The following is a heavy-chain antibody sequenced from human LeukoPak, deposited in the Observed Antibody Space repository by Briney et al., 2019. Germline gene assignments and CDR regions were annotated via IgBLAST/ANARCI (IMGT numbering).Heavy chain of an antibody. V-gene: IGHV4-39*02. J-gene: IGHJ4*02. CDR3: ARDGPSGSSGG. CDR1: GGSISSTNYY. Sequence: PSETLSLTCTVSGGSISSTNYYWGWIRQPPGKGLEWIGSIYYRGSTYYNPSLQSRVTISVDTSKNQFSLKLYSVTAADTAVYYCARDGPSGSSGGWGQGTLVTVSS. CDR2: IYYRGST. D-gene: IGHD1-26*01.